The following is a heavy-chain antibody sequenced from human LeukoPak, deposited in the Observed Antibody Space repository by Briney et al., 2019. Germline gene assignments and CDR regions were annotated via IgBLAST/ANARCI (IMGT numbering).Heavy chain of an antibody. CDR3: ARTSGHCDGGSCCLSDL. V-gene: IGHV3-7*01. J-gene: IGHJ5*02. Sequence: ARSLRLSCPASGFTLGNHWLHWVRQAPGKGLEWVANLSPDVGRIPYMDSVKGRCTLSRDNPKNSVFLQMDSLRGEDTALYYCARTSGHCDGGSCCLSDLWGQGTLVTVSS. CDR2: LSPDVGRI. D-gene: IGHD2-15*01. CDR1: GFTLGNHW.